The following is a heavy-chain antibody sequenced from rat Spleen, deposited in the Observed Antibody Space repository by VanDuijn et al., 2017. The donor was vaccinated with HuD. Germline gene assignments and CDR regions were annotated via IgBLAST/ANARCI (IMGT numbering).Heavy chain of an antibody. V-gene: IGHV5-20*01. CDR1: GFTFSDYY. CDR2: ISYDGGNT. J-gene: IGHJ2*01. D-gene: IGHD1-6*01. CDR3: TRASYSGALMYTTDY. Sequence: EVQLVESDGGLVQPGRSLKLSCAASGFTFSDYYMAWVRQAPTKGLEWVAYISYDGGNTYYRDSVKGRFTISRDNAKSTLYLQMNSLRSEDTATYYCTRASYSGALMYTTDYWGQGVMVTVSS.